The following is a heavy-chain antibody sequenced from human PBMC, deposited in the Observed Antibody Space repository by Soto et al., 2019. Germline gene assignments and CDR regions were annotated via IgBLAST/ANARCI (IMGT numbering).Heavy chain of an antibody. CDR1: GFNFNYFA. Sequence: PGGSLRLSCAAYGFNFNYFAMSWVRQAPGKGLEWVSTVSGTGANTYYADSVKGRFTTYRDNYKNKMYMQINSLRDEETAVYYCAKDYGSSRYFFDYWGQGNLVTVSS. J-gene: IGHJ4*02. D-gene: IGHD6-19*01. V-gene: IGHV3-23*01. CDR2: VSGTGANT. CDR3: AKDYGSSRYFFDY.